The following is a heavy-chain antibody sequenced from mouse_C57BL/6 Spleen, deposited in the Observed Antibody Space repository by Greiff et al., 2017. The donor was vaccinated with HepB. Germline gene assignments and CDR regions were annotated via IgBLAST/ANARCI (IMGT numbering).Heavy chain of an antibody. V-gene: IGHV1-64*01. Sequence: QVQLQQPGAELVKPGASVKLSCKASGYTFTSYWMHWVKQRPGQGLEWIGMIHPNSGSTNYNEKFKSKATLTVDKSSSTAYMQLSSLTSEDSAVYYCARSDDRGSSSAWFAYWGQGTLVTVSA. CDR3: ARSDDRGSSSAWFAY. D-gene: IGHD1-1*01. J-gene: IGHJ3*01. CDR1: GYTFTSYW. CDR2: IHPNSGST.